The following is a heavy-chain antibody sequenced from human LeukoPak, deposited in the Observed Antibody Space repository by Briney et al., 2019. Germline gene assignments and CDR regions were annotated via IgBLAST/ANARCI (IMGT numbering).Heavy chain of an antibody. Sequence: GGSLRLSCAASRFTFSDHYMDWVRQAPGKGLEWVSSISSSSGYIYYTDSVKGRFTISRDNAKNSVYLQMNSLRAEDTAVYYCARGDSSGYYSRYYFDYWGQGTLVTVSS. CDR3: ARGDSSGYYSRYYFDY. CDR1: RFTFSDHY. CDR2: ISSSSGYI. V-gene: IGHV3-21*01. D-gene: IGHD3-22*01. J-gene: IGHJ4*02.